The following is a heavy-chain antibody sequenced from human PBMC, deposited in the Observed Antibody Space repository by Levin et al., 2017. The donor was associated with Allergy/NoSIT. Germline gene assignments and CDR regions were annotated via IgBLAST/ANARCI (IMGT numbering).Heavy chain of an antibody. D-gene: IGHD3-10*01. CDR3: ARYGSGSGRNYFDY. V-gene: IGHV4-34*01. CDR2: INHSGST. J-gene: IGHJ4*02. Sequence: PSETLSLTCAVYGGSFSGYYWSWIRQPPGKGLEWIGEINHSGSTNYNPSLKSRVTISVDTSKNQFSLKLSSVTAADTAVYYCARYGSGSGRNYFDYWGQGTLVTVSS. CDR1: GGSFSGYY.